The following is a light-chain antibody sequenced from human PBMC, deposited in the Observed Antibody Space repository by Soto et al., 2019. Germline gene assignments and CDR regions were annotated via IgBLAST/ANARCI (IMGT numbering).Light chain of an antibody. CDR1: QALINY. CDR2: SAS. CDR3: QQLSRYPLT. V-gene: IGKV1-9*01. J-gene: IGKJ4*01. Sequence: DIQLTQSPSVLSASFGDTVTITCRASQALINYLAWYQQKPGKAPDLLIYSASTLQSGVPSRFSGSGSETEFSLTIRALQPEDFATYYCQQLSRYPLTFGGGTKVDI.